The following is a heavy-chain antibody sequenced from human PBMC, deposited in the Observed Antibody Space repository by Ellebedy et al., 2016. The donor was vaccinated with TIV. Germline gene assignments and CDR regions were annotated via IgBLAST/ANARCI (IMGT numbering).Heavy chain of an antibody. V-gene: IGHV3-30*19. J-gene: IGHJ4*02. CDR3: ARGKGPGSFLVDF. Sequence: PGGSLRLSCAASGFTFSTYGMHWVRQAPGKGLEWVAFMSGDGGVQHYADSVKGRFTVSRDNPKSTVYLQMNSLRAEDTALYFCARGKGPGSFLVDFWGQGTLVTVSS. CDR2: MSGDGGVQ. CDR1: GFTFSTYG.